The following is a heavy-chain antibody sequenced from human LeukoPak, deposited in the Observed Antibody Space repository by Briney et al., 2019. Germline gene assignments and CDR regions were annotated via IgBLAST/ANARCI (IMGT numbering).Heavy chain of an antibody. CDR2: IYYSGST. CDR1: GGSISISSYY. Sequence: SETLSLTCTVSGGSISISSYYWGWIRQPPGKGLEWIGSIYYSGSTYYNPSLKSRVTISVDTSKNQFSLKLSSVTAADTAVYYCARTLPYYDSSGPPYYFDYWGQGTLVTVSS. CDR3: ARTLPYYDSSGPPYYFDY. D-gene: IGHD3-22*01. J-gene: IGHJ4*02. V-gene: IGHV4-39*07.